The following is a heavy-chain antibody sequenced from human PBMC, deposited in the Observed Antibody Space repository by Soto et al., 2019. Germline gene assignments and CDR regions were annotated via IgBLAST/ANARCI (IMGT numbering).Heavy chain of an antibody. Sequence: EVQLVESGGGLVQPGGSLRLSCAASGFTFSSYDMHWVRQATGKGLEWVSAIGTAGDTYYPGSVNGRFTISRENAKNSLYLQMNSLRAEDTAVYYCARITMVRGAWGFGMDVWGQGTTVTVSS. D-gene: IGHD3-10*01. V-gene: IGHV3-13*01. CDR1: GFTFSSYD. CDR3: ARITMVRGAWGFGMDV. CDR2: IGTAGDT. J-gene: IGHJ6*02.